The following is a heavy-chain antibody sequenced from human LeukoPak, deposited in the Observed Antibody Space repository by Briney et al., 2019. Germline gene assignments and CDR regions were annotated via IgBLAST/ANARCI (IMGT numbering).Heavy chain of an antibody. CDR2: ISYDGSNK. CDR3: AKGGYCSSTSCKDAFDI. Sequence: GRSLRLSCAASGFTFSSYGMHGVRQAPGKGLEWVAVISYDGSNKYYADSVKGRFTISRDNSKNTLYLQMNSLRAEDTAVYYCAKGGYCSSTSCKDAFDIWGQGTMVTVSS. V-gene: IGHV3-30*18. D-gene: IGHD2-2*01. CDR1: GFTFSSYG. J-gene: IGHJ3*02.